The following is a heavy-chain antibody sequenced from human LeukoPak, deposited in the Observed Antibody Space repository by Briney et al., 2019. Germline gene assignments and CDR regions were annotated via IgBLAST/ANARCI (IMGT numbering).Heavy chain of an antibody. Sequence: SETLSLTCAVYGGSFSGYSWNWIRQPPVKGLEWIGEINHSGGTNYNPSLKSRVTISVDTSKKQFSLKLSSVTAANTAVYYCARSGGRMIAIDYWGQGTLVTVSS. CDR2: INHSGGT. D-gene: IGHD2-21*01. CDR1: GGSFSGYS. V-gene: IGHV4-34*01. J-gene: IGHJ4*02. CDR3: ARSGGRMIAIDY.